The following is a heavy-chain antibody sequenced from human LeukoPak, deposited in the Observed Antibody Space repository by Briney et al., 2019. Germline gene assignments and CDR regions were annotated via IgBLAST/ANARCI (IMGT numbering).Heavy chain of an antibody. D-gene: IGHD3-10*01. Sequence: GGSLRLSCAASGFTFSSYGMHWVRQAPAKGLEWVAFIRYDGSNKYYADSVKGRFTISRDNSKNTLYLQVNSLRAEDTAVYYCAKDRAGFGELSTSDYWGQGTLVTVSS. CDR1: GFTFSSYG. CDR3: AKDRAGFGELSTSDY. V-gene: IGHV3-30*02. J-gene: IGHJ4*02. CDR2: IRYDGSNK.